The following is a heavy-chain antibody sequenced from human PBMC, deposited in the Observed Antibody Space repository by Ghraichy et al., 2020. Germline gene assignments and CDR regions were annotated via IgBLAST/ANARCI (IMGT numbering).Heavy chain of an antibody. D-gene: IGHD4-11*01. CDR2: ISAYNGNT. CDR1: GYTFTSYG. J-gene: IGHJ6*02. V-gene: IGHV1-18*01. CDR3: ARSGISQGYSNFPYYYYYGMDV. Sequence: ASVKVSCKASGYTFTSYGISWVRQAPGQGLEWMGWISAYNGNTNYAQKLQGRVTMTTDTSTSTAYMELRSLRSDDTAVYYCARSGISQGYSNFPYYYYYGMDVWGQGTTVTVSS.